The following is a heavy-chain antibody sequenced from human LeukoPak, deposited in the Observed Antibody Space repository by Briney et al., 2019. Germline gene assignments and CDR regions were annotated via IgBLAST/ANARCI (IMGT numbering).Heavy chain of an antibody. CDR3: ARAYCSSTSCYAPTDYYYGMDV. V-gene: IGHV1-69*13. D-gene: IGHD2-2*01. CDR1: GGTFSSYA. J-gene: IGHJ6*04. CDR2: IIPIFGTA. Sequence: ASVKVSCKASGGTFSSYAISWVRQAPGQGLEWMGGIIPIFGTANYAQKFQGRVTITADESTGTAYMELSSLRSEDTAVYYCARAYCSSTSCYAPTDYYYGMDVWGKGTTVTVSS.